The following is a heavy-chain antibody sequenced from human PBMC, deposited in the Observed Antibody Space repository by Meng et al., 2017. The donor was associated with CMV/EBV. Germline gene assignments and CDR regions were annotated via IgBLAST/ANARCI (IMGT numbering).Heavy chain of an antibody. D-gene: IGHD6-13*01. CDR3: ARGGIAAAGLH. Sequence: QLQVPESGPGLVKPSETLSLTCTVSGGSISSSSYYWGWIRQPPGKGLEWIGSIYYSGSTYYNPSLKSRVTISVDTSKNQFSLKLSSVTAADTAVYYCARGGIAAAGLHWGQGTLVTVSS. V-gene: IGHV4-39*07. CDR1: GGSISSSSYY. J-gene: IGHJ4*02. CDR2: IYYSGST.